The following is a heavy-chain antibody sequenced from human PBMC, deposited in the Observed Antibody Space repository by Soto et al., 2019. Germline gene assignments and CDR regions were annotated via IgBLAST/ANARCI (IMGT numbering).Heavy chain of an antibody. CDR1: GGSISSGGYY. D-gene: IGHD6-6*01. Sequence: QVRLQESGPGLVKPSQTLSLTCTVSGGSISSGGYYWSWIRQHPVKGLEWIGYIYYSGSTYYNPSVKGRVTRSVDTSKNQFSLKLSSVTAADKAVYYCSRIWGIAARQGPLTFDFWGHGTLVTVSS. V-gene: IGHV4-31*03. CDR3: SRIWGIAARQGPLTFDF. J-gene: IGHJ4*01. CDR2: IYYSGST.